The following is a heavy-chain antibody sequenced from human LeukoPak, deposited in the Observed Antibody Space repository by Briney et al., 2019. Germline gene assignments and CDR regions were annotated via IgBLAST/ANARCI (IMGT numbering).Heavy chain of an antibody. CDR3: AREQGPMDY. CDR2: ISSSASTI. J-gene: IGHJ4*02. CDR1: GVTFSTFE. Sequence: PGGSLRLSCAASGVTFSTFEVNWVRQAPGKGLEWVSFISSSASTIFYADSVKGRFTISRDNARNSLYLQMNSLRAEDTAVYYCAREQGPMDYWGRGTLVTVSS. V-gene: IGHV3-48*03.